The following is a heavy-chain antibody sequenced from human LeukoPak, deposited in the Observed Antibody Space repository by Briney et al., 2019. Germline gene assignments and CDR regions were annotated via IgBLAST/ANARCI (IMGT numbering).Heavy chain of an antibody. D-gene: IGHD1-14*01. CDR3: ARGRNSGDSFDT. Sequence: NPSETLSLTCAVSGGSISSGDYSWSWIRQPPGPGLEWIGYIYHSGSTYYNPSLKSRVTISAVRSKNQFSLKLSSVTAADTAVYYCARGRNSGDSFDTWGPRTLVTVSS. CDR2: IYHSGST. V-gene: IGHV4-30-2*01. CDR1: GGSISSGDYS. J-gene: IGHJ5*02.